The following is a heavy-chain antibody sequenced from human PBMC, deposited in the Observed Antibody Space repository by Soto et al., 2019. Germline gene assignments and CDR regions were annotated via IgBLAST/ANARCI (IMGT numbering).Heavy chain of an antibody. CDR2: IYYSGST. D-gene: IGHD3-16*02. J-gene: IGHJ4*02. V-gene: IGHV4-31*03. CDR1: GGSISSGGYY. CDR3: ARETRRYKLLDY. Sequence: QVQLQESGPGLVKPSQTLSLTCTVSGGSISSGGYYWSWIRQHPGKGLEWIGYIYYSGSTYYNPSLKRRVXIXVXXAKHQFSRKLSSVAAADAAVYYCARETRRYKLLDYWGQGTLVTVSS.